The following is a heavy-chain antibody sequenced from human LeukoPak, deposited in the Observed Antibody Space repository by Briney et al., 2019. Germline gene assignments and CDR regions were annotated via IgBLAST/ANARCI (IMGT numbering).Heavy chain of an antibody. CDR2: ISPDGSST. J-gene: IGHJ4*02. D-gene: IGHD4-23*01. CDR1: GFSFSTFW. Sequence: GGSLRLSCAASGFSFSTFWMHWVRQAPGKGLVWVSRISPDGSSTNYADSVKGRFTISRDNAKNTVYLQMNSLRAEDTAVYYCARDGNSPADYWGQGTLVTVSS. CDR3: ARDGNSPADY. V-gene: IGHV3-74*01.